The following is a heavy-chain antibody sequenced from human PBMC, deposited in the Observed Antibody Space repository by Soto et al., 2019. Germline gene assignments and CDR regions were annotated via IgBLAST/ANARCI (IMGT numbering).Heavy chain of an antibody. Sequence: ASVNVSCKASGYTFTSYAMHWVRQAPGQRLEWMGWINAGNGNTKYSQKFQGRVTITRDTSASTAYMELSSLRSEDTAVYYCAIRSVMGYYFDYWGQGTLVTVSS. CDR1: GYTFTSYA. CDR2: INAGNGNT. CDR3: AIRSVMGYYFDY. V-gene: IGHV1-3*01. J-gene: IGHJ4*02.